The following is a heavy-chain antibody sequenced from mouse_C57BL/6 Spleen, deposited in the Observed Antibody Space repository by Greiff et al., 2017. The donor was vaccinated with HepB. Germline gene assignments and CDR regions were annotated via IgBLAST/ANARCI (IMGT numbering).Heavy chain of an antibody. V-gene: IGHV5-17*01. CDR2: ISSGSSTI. J-gene: IGHJ4*01. Sequence: EVKVEESGGGLVKPGGSLKLSCAASGFTFSDYGMHWVRQAPEKGLEWVAYISSGSSTIYYADTVKGRFTISRDNAKNTLFLQMTSLRSEDTAMYYCARLDGYYEGNAMDYWGQGTSVTVSS. CDR3: ARLDGYYEGNAMDY. CDR1: GFTFSDYG. D-gene: IGHD2-3*01.